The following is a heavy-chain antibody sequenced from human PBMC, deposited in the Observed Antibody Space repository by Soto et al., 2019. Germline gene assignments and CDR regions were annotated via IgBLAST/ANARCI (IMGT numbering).Heavy chain of an antibody. V-gene: IGHV4-30-2*01. Sequence: QLQLQESGSGLVKPSQTLSLTCAVSGGSISSGGYSWSWIRQPPGKGLEWIVYIYHSGSTYYNPSLKSRVTISVDRSENQFSLKLSSVTAADTAVYYCARVAHSSSSVDYWGQGTLVTVSS. CDR2: IYHSGST. CDR3: ARVAHSSSSVDY. CDR1: GGSISSGGYS. D-gene: IGHD6-6*01. J-gene: IGHJ4*02.